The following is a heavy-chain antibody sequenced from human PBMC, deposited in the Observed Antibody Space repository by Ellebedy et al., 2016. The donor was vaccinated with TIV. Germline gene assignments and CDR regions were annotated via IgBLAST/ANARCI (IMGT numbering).Heavy chain of an antibody. CDR2: IKPTGDFI. CDR3: ARMLVATSNYGMDV. Sequence: ASVKVSCKASGYTFTAYYIHWVRQAPGQGLKYVGIIKPTGDFIRYSQKFQGRVTMTRDTSTSTVYMELSSLRSEDTAVYYCARMLVATSNYGMDVWGQGTTVTVSS. V-gene: IGHV1-46*01. D-gene: IGHD5-12*01. J-gene: IGHJ6*02. CDR1: GYTFTAYY.